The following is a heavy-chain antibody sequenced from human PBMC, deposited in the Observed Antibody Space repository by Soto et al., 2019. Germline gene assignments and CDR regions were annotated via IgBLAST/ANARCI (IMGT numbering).Heavy chain of an antibody. CDR1: GGSISSGGYS. CDR3: ARLGGFYQAFDS. J-gene: IGHJ4*02. V-gene: IGHV4-30-2*01. CDR2: IYHSGST. D-gene: IGHD3-22*01. Sequence: SETLSLTCAVSGGSISSGGYSWSWIRQPPGKGLEWIGYIYHSGSTYYNPSLKSRVAISVDRSKNQFSLKLTSVTAADTAVYYCARLGGFYQAFDSWGQGTLVTVSS.